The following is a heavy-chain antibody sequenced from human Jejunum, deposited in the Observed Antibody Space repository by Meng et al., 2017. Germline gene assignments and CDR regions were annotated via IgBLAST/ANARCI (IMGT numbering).Heavy chain of an antibody. J-gene: IGHJ4*02. CDR2: ISDGGST. Sequence: QVQLQESGPGLVKPSGTLSLTCAVSGGSISNNNYWSWVRQPPGKGLEWIGEISDGGSTSYNPSLKSRVSISGDTSNKQFSLKLTSVTAADTAVYYCARSPYSGSALPFFDYWGQGSLVTVSS. CDR3: ARSPYSGSALPFFDY. V-gene: IGHV4-4*02. D-gene: IGHD1-26*01. CDR1: GGSISNNNY.